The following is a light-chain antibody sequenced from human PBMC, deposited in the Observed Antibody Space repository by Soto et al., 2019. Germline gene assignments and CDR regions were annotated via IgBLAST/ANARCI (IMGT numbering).Light chain of an antibody. Sequence: IEWTPSQGTLFLSPWYRATPTCMASQSVSNHYLAWYKQKPGQAPRLLSDGASTRATGVPARCSGSGSGAECTLTSSSLQSEDLAVYYCQQYNNWPPTFGQGTKVDIK. CDR2: GAS. J-gene: IGKJ1*01. CDR3: QQYNNWPPT. V-gene: IGKV3-15*01. CDR1: QSVSNH.